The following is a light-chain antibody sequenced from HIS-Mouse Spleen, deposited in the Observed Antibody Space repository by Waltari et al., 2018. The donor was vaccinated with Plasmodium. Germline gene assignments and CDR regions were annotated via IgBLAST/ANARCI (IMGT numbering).Light chain of an antibody. V-gene: IGLV3-10*01. Sequence: SYELTQPPSVSVSPGQTARITCPGDALPKKHAYWYQQKSGQAPVLVIYEDSKRPSRIPERFSGSSSGTMATLTISGAQVEDEADYYCYSTDSSGNHRVFGGGTKLTVL. CDR2: EDS. CDR1: ALPKKH. J-gene: IGLJ3*02. CDR3: YSTDSSGNHRV.